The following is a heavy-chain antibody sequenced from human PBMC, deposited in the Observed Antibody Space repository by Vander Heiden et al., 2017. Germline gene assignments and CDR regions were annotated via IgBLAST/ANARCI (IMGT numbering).Heavy chain of an antibody. CDR1: GSPFISSA. CDR2: ISGGGSMT. Sequence: VQLLESGGGLIQPGGSLRLSCAASGSPFISSAMSWVRQAPGKGLQWVSAISGGGSMTHYADSVKGRFTIFRDNSKNMVFLQVNSLRVEDTAIYYCAKGMLHSLGAFDFWGQGTLVTVSS. V-gene: IGHV3-23*01. CDR3: AKGMLHSLGAFDF. J-gene: IGHJ3*01. D-gene: IGHD3-16*01.